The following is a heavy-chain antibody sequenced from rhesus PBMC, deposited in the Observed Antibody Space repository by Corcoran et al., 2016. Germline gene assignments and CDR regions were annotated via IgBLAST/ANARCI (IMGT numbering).Heavy chain of an antibody. V-gene: IGHV4S12*01. CDR2: IYRNSEST. J-gene: IGHJ4*01. D-gene: IGHD2-15*01. CDR3: AGPSKGY. Sequence: QVQLQESGPRVVKPSETLSLTCAVSGGSISGYYYWSWIRQPPGKGLEGIGSIYRNSESTNYNPSLKSRVTISKDTSKNQFSLKLSAVTATDTAVYYCAGPSKGYWGQGVLVTVSS. CDR1: GGSISGYYY.